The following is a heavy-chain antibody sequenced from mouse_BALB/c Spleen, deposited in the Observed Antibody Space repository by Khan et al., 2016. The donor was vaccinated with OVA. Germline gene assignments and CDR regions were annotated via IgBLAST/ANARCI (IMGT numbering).Heavy chain of an antibody. CDR1: GFTFSTYG. CDR3: ARLAYDYNGEGFAY. V-gene: IGHV5-6*01. J-gene: IGHJ3*01. D-gene: IGHD1-1*02. Sequence: EVELVESGGDLVKTGGSLKLSCAASGFTFSTYGMSWVRQTPDKRMEWVATINSGGHYTYYIDSVKGRFTISRDNAKKILYPQMNSLRTADTAIDDVARLAYDYNGEGFAYWGQGTLVTVSA. CDR2: INSGGHYT.